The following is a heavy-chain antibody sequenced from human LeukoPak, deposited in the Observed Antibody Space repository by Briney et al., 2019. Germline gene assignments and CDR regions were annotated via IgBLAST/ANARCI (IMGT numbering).Heavy chain of an antibody. V-gene: IGHV3-7*01. Sequence: PGGSLRLSCAASGFTFSSYAMSWVRQAPGKGLEWVAHINQDGTEKSYVDSVEGRFTISRDDANNSLYLRMTGLRGGDTAVYYCVKGWMPISWGQGILVTVSS. J-gene: IGHJ5*02. CDR2: INQDGTEK. CDR1: GFTFSSYA. CDR3: VKGWMPIS. D-gene: IGHD6-19*01.